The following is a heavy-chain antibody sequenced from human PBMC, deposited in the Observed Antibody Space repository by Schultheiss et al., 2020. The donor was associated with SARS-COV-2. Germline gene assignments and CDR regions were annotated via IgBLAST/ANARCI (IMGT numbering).Heavy chain of an antibody. J-gene: IGHJ4*02. D-gene: IGHD6-19*01. Sequence: GGSLRLSCAASGFTVSSNYMSWVRQAPGKGLEWVGRIKSKTDGGTTDYAAPVKGRFTISRDDSKNTLYLQMNSLRAEDTAVYYCAKDRYSSGWPQGYWGQGTLVTVSS. V-gene: IGHV3-15*01. CDR2: IKSKTDGGTT. CDR3: AKDRYSSGWPQGY. CDR1: GFTVSSNY.